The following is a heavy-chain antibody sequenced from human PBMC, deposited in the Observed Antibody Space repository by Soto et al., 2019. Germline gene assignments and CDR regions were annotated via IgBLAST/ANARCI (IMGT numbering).Heavy chain of an antibody. Sequence: GGSLRLSCAASGFTFSSYSMSWVRQAPGKGRECVSGFRSGGDDDTTYYADSVRGRFTISRDNSKNTMFLQMNSLRAEDTAIYYCAKKVNSGSGSQFFDYWGQGTLVTVSS. J-gene: IGHJ4*02. CDR3: AKKVNSGSGSQFFDY. CDR1: GFTFSSYS. V-gene: IGHV3-23*01. D-gene: IGHD3-10*01. CDR2: FRSGGDDDTT.